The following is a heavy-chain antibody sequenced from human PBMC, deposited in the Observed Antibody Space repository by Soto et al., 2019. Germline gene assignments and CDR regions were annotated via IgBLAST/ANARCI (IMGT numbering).Heavy chain of an antibody. Sequence: LRLSCAASGFTFSLYPMNWVRQAPGKGLEWLSYISPSNSTIYYADSVKGRFTISRDNAKNSLDLQMNGLRDDDTAVYYCARVGRGFCSSTRCYTDGFDLWGQGTMVTVSS. J-gene: IGHJ3*01. D-gene: IGHD2-2*01. CDR3: ARVGRGFCSSTRCYTDGFDL. CDR1: GFTFSLYP. V-gene: IGHV3-48*03. CDR2: ISPSNSTI.